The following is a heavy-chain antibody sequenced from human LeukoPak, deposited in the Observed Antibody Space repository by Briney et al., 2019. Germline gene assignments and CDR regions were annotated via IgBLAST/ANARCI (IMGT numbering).Heavy chain of an antibody. Sequence: GASVKVSCKASGGTFSSYAISWVRQAPGQGLEWMGRIIPILGIANYAQKFQGRVTITADKSTSTAYMELSSLRSEDTAVCYCAREDYGGNSVRYWGQGTLVTVSS. J-gene: IGHJ4*02. CDR3: AREDYGGNSVRY. CDR2: IIPILGIA. D-gene: IGHD4-23*01. CDR1: GGTFSSYA. V-gene: IGHV1-69*04.